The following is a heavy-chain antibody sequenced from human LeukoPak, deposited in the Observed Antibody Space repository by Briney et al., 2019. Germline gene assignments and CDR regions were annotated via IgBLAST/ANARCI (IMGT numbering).Heavy chain of an antibody. J-gene: IGHJ4*02. CDR1: GGSFSGYY. CDR2: VNHSGST. CDR3: AREDIVATIYDY. Sequence: SETLSLTCAVYGGSFSGYYWSWIRQPPGKGLEWIGEVNHSGSTNYNPSLKSRVTISVDTSKNQFSLKLSSVTAADTAVYYCAREDIVATIYDYWGQGTLVTVSS. V-gene: IGHV4-34*01. D-gene: IGHD5-12*01.